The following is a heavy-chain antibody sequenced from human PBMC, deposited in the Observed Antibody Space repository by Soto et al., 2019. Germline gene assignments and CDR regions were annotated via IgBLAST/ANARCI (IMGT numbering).Heavy chain of an antibody. Sequence: GGSLRLSCAASGFTFSNAWMSWVRQAPGKGLEWVGRIKSKTDGGTTDYAAPVKGRFTISRDDSKNTLYLQMNSLKTEDTAVYYCTTEAAAPYNWFDPWGQGTLVTVSS. D-gene: IGHD6-13*01. CDR2: IKSKTDGGTT. CDR3: TTEAAAPYNWFDP. V-gene: IGHV3-15*01. J-gene: IGHJ5*02. CDR1: GFTFSNAW.